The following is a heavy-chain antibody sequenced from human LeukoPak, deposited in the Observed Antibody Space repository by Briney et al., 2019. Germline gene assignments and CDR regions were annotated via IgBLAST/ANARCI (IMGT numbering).Heavy chain of an antibody. D-gene: IGHD1-1*01. CDR3: SKSPTGKTVHYFDY. Sequence: GGSLRLSCAASGFTFSSYAMNWVRQAPGKGLEWVSAISGSGSSTYYADSVKGRFTISRDNSKNTLYLQMNSLRAEDTAVYYYSKSPTGKTVHYFDYWGQGTLVTVSS. V-gene: IGHV3-23*01. CDR2: ISGSGSST. CDR1: GFTFSSYA. J-gene: IGHJ4*02.